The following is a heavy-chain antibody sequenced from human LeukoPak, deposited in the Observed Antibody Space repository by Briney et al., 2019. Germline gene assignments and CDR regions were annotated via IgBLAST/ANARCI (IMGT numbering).Heavy chain of an antibody. Sequence: QTGGSLRLSCAASGFTFSNYAMSWVRQAPGKWLEWFSAISGGAAYTWMVDSGEGRFTTSGDNSKNILYLQMNSLRAEDTATYYCAKDHSSCRHMSCLLHQDWGQGTLVTVSS. CDR1: GFTFSNYA. CDR3: AKDHSSCRHMSCLLHQD. D-gene: IGHD2-15*01. J-gene: IGHJ4*02. V-gene: IGHV3-23*01. CDR2: ISGGAAYT.